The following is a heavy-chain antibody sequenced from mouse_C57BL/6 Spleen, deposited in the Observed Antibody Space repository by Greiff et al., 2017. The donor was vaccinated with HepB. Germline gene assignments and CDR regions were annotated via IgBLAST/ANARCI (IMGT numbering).Heavy chain of an antibody. V-gene: IGHV1-81*01. J-gene: IGHJ4*01. CDR1: GYTFTSYG. D-gene: IGHD3-2*02. Sequence: QVQLQQSGAELARPGASVKLSCKASGYTFTSYGINWVKQRTGQGLEWIGEIYPRSGNTYYNEKFKGKATLTADKSSSTAYMELRSLTSEDSAVYFCARGGSSGPYAMDYWGQGTSVTVSS. CDR3: ARGGSSGPYAMDY. CDR2: IYPRSGNT.